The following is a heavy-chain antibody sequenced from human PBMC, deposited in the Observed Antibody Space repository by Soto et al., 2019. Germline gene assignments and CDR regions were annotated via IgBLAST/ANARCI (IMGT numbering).Heavy chain of an antibody. Sequence: QVQLQESGPGLVKPSATLSLTCAVSGYSISSSNWWGWIRQPPGKGLEWIGYIYSSGTTYYNPSLKSRVTMSLDTSKNQFSLKLTSVTAVDTAVYYCARREIQGPIDYWGQGTLVTVSS. V-gene: IGHV4-28*01. CDR1: GYSISSSNW. J-gene: IGHJ4*02. CDR2: IYSSGTT. CDR3: ARREIQGPIDY. D-gene: IGHD1-26*01.